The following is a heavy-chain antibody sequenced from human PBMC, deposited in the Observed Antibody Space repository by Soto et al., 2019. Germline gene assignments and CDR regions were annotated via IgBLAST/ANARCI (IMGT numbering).Heavy chain of an antibody. V-gene: IGHV3-33*06. CDR3: AKPGGTVGELFSYFDH. CDR2: IWYDGSNK. CDR1: GFTFSSYG. Sequence: GGSLRLSCAASGFTFSSYGVHWVRQAPGKGLEWVAVIWYDGSNKYYADSVKGRFTISRDNSKNTLYLQMNSLRAEDTAVYYCAKPGGTVGELFSYFDHWGQGTLVTVPS. D-gene: IGHD3-10*01. J-gene: IGHJ4*02.